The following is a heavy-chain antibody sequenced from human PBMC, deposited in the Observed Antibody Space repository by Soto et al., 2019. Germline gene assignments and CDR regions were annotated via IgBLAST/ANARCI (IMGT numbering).Heavy chain of an antibody. V-gene: IGHV3-23*01. CDR1: RISFTSYA. CDR2: VTLSGDYT. D-gene: IGHD4-17*01. J-gene: IGHJ4*02. Sequence: SLRISCVASRISFTSYAMAWVRQAPGMGLEWVCTVTLSGDYTYYADPVKGRFTISRDNSKNTVYLQLSSLRTDDTAVYYCARVGYGDLAQWGQGTWVTVSS. CDR3: ARVGYGDLAQ.